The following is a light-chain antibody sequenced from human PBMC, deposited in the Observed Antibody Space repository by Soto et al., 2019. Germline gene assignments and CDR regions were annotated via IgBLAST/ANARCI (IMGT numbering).Light chain of an antibody. J-gene: IGKJ2*01. CDR2: AAS. CDR3: LQDYNYPYT. CDR1: QDIGND. V-gene: IGKV1-6*01. Sequence: AIQMTQSPSSLSASVGDRVTITCRASQDIGNDLAWYQQKPGKAPKLLIYAASSLQSGVSSRFSGSGSGTDFTLTISSLQPEDFATYYCLQDYNYPYTFGQGTKLEIK.